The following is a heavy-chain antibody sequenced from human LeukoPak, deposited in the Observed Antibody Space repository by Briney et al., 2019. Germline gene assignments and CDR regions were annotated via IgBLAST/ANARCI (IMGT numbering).Heavy chain of an antibody. CDR1: GGSISSSSYY. Sequence: SETLSLTCTVSGGSISSSSYYWGWIRHPPGKGLEWIGSVCYGGSTYYNPSLKSRVTISVDTSKNQFSLKLSSVTAADTAVYYCARTEDIVVVVAAKWGQGTLVTVSS. CDR3: ARTEDIVVVVAAK. CDR2: VCYGGST. D-gene: IGHD2-15*01. V-gene: IGHV4-39*01. J-gene: IGHJ4*02.